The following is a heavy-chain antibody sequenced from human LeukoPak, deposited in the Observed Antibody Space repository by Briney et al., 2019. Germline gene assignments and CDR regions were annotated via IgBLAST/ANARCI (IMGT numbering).Heavy chain of an antibody. CDR2: ISSSSSYT. CDR1: GFTFSDYY. D-gene: IGHD2-21*02. Sequence: GGSLRLSCAASGFTFSDYYMSWLRQAPGKGLEWVSYISSSSSYTNYADSVKGRSTISRDNAKNSLYLQMNSLRAEDTAVYYCARANIVVVTAIQKSCYFDYWGQGTLVTVSS. CDR3: ARANIVVVTAIQKSCYFDY. V-gene: IGHV3-11*06. J-gene: IGHJ4*02.